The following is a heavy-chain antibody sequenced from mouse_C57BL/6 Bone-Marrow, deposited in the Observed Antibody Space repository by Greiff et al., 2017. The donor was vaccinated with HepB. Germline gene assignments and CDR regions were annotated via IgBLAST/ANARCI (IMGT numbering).Heavy chain of an antibody. V-gene: IGHV1-9*01. CDR1: GYTFTGYW. CDR3: ARRGSSGYVGYYFDY. Sequence: QVQLQQSGAELMKPGASVKLSCKATGYTFTGYWIEWVKQRPGHGLEWIGEILPGSGSTNYNEKFKGKATFTADTSSNTAYMQLSSLTTEDSAIYDCARRGSSGYVGYYFDYWGQGTTLTVSS. CDR2: ILPGSGST. J-gene: IGHJ2*01. D-gene: IGHD3-2*02.